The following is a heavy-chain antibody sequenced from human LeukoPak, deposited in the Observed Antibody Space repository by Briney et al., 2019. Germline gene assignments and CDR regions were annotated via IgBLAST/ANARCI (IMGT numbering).Heavy chain of an antibody. CDR3: ARDRTSRQWQQLVLSY. V-gene: IGHV1-18*01. J-gene: IGHJ4*02. CDR2: ISAYNGNT. D-gene: IGHD6-13*01. CDR1: GYTFTSYG. Sequence: ASVKVSCKASGYTFTSYGISWVRQAPGQGLEWMGWISAYNGNTNYAQKLQGRVTMTTDTSTSTAYMELRSLRSEDTAVYYCARDRTSRQWQQLVLSYWGQGTLVTVSS.